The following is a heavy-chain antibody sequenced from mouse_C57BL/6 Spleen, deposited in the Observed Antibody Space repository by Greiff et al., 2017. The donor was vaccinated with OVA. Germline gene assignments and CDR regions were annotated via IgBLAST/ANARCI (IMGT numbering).Heavy chain of an antibody. CDR2: IYPGSGST. CDR3: ARYGDYGSPSYYCDY. CDR1: GYTFTSYW. V-gene: IGHV1-55*01. Sequence: QVQLQQPGAELVKPGASVKMSCKASGYTFTSYWITWVKQRPGQGLEWIGDIYPGSGSTNYNEKFKSKATLTVDTSSSTAYMQLSSLTSEDSAVYYCARYGDYGSPSYYCDYWGQGTTLTVSS. D-gene: IGHD1-1*01. J-gene: IGHJ2*01.